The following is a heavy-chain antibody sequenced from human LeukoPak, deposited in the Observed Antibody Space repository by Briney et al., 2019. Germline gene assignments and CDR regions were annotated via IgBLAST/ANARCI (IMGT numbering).Heavy chain of an antibody. CDR3: ARDLSGYGQAYFDY. J-gene: IGHJ4*02. D-gene: IGHD3-22*01. Sequence: GGSLRLSCAASGFTFSTFWMRWVRQDPGKGLEWVASLKQDGSQKYYVDSVKGRFIISRDNADNSLSLQMNSLRVEDTAVFFCARDLSGYGQAYFDYWGQGILVTVSS. CDR2: LKQDGSQK. V-gene: IGHV3-7*03. CDR1: GFTFSTFW.